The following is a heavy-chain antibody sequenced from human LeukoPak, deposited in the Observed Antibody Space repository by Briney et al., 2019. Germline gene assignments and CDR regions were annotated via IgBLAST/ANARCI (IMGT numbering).Heavy chain of an antibody. V-gene: IGHV4-31*03. D-gene: IGHD3-3*01. J-gene: IGHJ5*02. CDR1: GGSISSGGYY. Sequence: SQTLSLTCTVSGGSISSGGYYWSWIRQHPGKGLEWIGYIYYSGSTYYNPSLKSRVTISVDTSKNQFSLKLSSVTAADTAVYYCARAYYDFWSGYYSGHWFDPWGQGTLVTVSS. CDR2: IYYSGST. CDR3: ARAYYDFWSGYYSGHWFDP.